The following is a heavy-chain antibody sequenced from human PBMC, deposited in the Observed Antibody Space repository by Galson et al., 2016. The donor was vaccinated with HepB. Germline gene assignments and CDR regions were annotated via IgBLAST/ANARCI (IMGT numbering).Heavy chain of an antibody. CDR1: GFTFSYYG. V-gene: IGHV3-30*18. Sequence: SLRLSCAASGFTFSYYGMHWVRQAPGKGLEWVAVTSSDESVKYYTESVKGRFTISRDNSKNTPFLQMNSLRAEDPAVYYCAKDGVAYCGTDCYFDYWGQGTLVTVSS. J-gene: IGHJ4*02. D-gene: IGHD2-21*01. CDR3: AKDGVAYCGTDCYFDY. CDR2: TSSDESVK.